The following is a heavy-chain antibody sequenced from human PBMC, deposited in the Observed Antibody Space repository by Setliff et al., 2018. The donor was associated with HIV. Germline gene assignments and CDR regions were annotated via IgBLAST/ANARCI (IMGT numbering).Heavy chain of an antibody. V-gene: IGHV4-39*01. CDR2: IYYSGST. CDR3: TRHGAYYEFLTYYYPRYSFDF. Sequence: PSETLSLTCAVYGESFNTYFWSWIRQSPGKGLEWIGSIYYSGSTYYNPSLKSRVTISVDTSKDQFSLRLSSVTAADTAVYYCTRHGAYYEFLTYYYPRYSFDFWGQGTLVTVSS. CDR1: GESFNTYF. J-gene: IGHJ4*02. D-gene: IGHD3-9*01.